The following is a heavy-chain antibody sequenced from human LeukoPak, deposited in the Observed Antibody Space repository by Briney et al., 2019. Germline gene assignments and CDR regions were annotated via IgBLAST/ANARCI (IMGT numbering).Heavy chain of an antibody. CDR2: IRYDGSNK. D-gene: IGHD5-18*01. Sequence: GGSLRLSCAASGFTFSSYGKHWVRQAPGKGLEWVAFIRYDGSNKYYADSVKGRFTISRDNSKNTLYLQMNSLRAKDTAVYYCAKMDTAMVTGYYYYYMDVWGKGTTVTVSS. CDR3: AKMDTAMVTGYYYYYMDV. J-gene: IGHJ6*03. CDR1: GFTFSSYG. V-gene: IGHV3-30*02.